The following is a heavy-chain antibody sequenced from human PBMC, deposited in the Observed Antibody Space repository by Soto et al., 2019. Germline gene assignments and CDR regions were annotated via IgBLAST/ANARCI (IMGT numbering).Heavy chain of an antibody. J-gene: IGHJ4*02. CDR2: IYNTVST. CDR3: ARGPGTSVTYHYYFGY. Sequence: PSGTLSVTCTLAGGSFTTYWWSWIRQPPGKGLEWIGYIYNTVSTNYNPSLKSRVTISLDASKNQFSLKLSSVTAADTAVYYCARGPGTSVTYHYYFGYWGPGILLAVSS. V-gene: IGHV4-59*01. CDR1: GGSFTTYW. D-gene: IGHD4-17*01.